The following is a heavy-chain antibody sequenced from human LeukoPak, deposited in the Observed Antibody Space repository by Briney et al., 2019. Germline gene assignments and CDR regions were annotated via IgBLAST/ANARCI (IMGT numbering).Heavy chain of an antibody. Sequence: SETLSLTCTGSGVSISSYYWSWIRQPPGKGLEWIGYIYYSGSTNYNPPLKSRITISVDTSKNQFSLKLSSVTAADTAVYYCARDRRLDVWGKGTTVTVSS. V-gene: IGHV4-59*01. J-gene: IGHJ6*04. CDR3: ARDRRLDV. CDR2: IYYSGST. CDR1: GVSISSYY.